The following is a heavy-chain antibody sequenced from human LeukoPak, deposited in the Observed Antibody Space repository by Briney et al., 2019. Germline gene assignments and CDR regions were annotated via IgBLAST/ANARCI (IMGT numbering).Heavy chain of an antibody. Sequence: SETLSLTCTVSGGSISSSSYYWGWIRQPPGKGLEWIGSIYYSGSTYYNPSLKSRVTISVDTSKNQFSLKLSSVTAADTAVYYCALVYASSWFDPWGQGTLVIVSS. CDR1: GGSISSSSYY. CDR2: IYYSGST. D-gene: IGHD2-8*01. J-gene: IGHJ5*02. V-gene: IGHV4-39*01. CDR3: ALVYASSWFDP.